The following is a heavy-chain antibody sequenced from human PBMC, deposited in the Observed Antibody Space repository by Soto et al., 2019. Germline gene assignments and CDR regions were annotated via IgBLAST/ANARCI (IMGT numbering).Heavy chain of an antibody. CDR1: GFAVSSNF. Sequence: PGVSLSLSCAASGFAVSSNFMSWVRQAPGKGLEWGSAIYSGGNTYYADSVKVRFTISRDNSENTLYLQMNSLRAEDTAVYYCARATMIGLLSSWGQGTLVTVSS. CDR3: ARATMIGLLSS. J-gene: IGHJ5*02. V-gene: IGHV3-66*01. CDR2: IYSGGNT. D-gene: IGHD3-22*01.